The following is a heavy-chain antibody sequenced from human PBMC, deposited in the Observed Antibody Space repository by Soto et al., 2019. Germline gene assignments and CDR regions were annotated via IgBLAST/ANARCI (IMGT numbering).Heavy chain of an antibody. V-gene: IGHV4-34*01. J-gene: IGHJ4*02. Sequence: QVQLQQWGAGLLKPSETLSLTCAVYGGSFSGYYWSWIRQPPGKGLEWIGEINHSGSTNYNPSLKSRVTISVDTSKNQFSLKLSSVTAADTAVYYCARDVGRSSGGGVFDYWGQGTLVTVSS. CDR1: GGSFSGYY. CDR2: INHSGST. CDR3: ARDVGRSSGGGVFDY. D-gene: IGHD6-6*01.